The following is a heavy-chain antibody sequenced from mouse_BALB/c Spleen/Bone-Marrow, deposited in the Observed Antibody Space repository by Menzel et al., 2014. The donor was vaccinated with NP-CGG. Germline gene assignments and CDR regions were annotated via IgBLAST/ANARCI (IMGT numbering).Heavy chain of an antibody. D-gene: IGHD3-2*01. Sequence: EVQRVESGPSLVKPSQTLSLTCSVTGDSITSGYWNWIRKFPGNKLEYMGYISYSGSTYYNPSLKSRISISRDISKNQYYLQLNSVTTEDTATYYCARDSSGGILAMDYWGQGTSVTVSS. CDR2: ISYSGST. CDR3: ARDSSGGILAMDY. CDR1: GDSITSGY. V-gene: IGHV3-8*02. J-gene: IGHJ4*01.